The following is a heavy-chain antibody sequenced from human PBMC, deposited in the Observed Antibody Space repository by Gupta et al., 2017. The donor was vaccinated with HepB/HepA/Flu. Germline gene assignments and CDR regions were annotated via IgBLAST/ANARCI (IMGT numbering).Heavy chain of an antibody. D-gene: IGHD3-22*01. Sequence: QVQLQESGPGLVKPSQPLSLNCTVSGGSISSGGYYWSWIRQHPGKGLEWIGYIYYSGSTYYNPSLKSRVTISVDTSKNQFSLKLSSVTAPDTAVYYCARDLYDSSGYYSFNWGQGTLVTVSS. CDR1: GGSISSGGYY. J-gene: IGHJ4*02. CDR2: IYYSGST. CDR3: ARDLYDSSGYYSFN. V-gene: IGHV4-31*03.